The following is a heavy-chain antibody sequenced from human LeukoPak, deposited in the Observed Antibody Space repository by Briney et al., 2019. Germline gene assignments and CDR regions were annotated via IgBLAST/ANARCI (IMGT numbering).Heavy chain of an antibody. Sequence: PGGSLRLSCAASGLTFSNFAMIWVRQAPGKGLEWVSAISGSGDKTHYADPVKGRFTISRDNSKSVLYMQLNNLRLEDTAVYYCGEGHWGRGTLVTVSS. CDR3: GEGH. V-gene: IGHV3-23*01. CDR1: GLTFSNFA. J-gene: IGHJ4*02. CDR2: ISGSGDKT.